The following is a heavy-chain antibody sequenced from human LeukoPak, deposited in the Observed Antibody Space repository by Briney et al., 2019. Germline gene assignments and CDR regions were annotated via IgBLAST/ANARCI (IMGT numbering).Heavy chain of an antibody. CDR1: GGSFSGYY. Sequence: PSETLSLTCAVYGGSFSGYYWSWIRQPPGKGLEWIGEINHSGSTNYNPSLKSRVTKSVDTSKNQFSLKLSSVTAADTAVYYCARGRLEETTVTTTDDYWGQGTLVTVSS. V-gene: IGHV4-34*01. CDR2: INHSGST. CDR3: ARGRLEETTVTTTDDY. J-gene: IGHJ4*02. D-gene: IGHD4-17*01.